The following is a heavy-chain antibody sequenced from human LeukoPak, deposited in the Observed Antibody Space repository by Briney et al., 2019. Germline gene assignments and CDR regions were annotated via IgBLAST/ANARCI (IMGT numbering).Heavy chain of an antibody. CDR2: INPGDGST. V-gene: IGHV1-46*01. J-gene: IGHJ4*02. CDR3: ARGGFIVDDY. Sequence: GASVKVSCKASGYTFIGYYIHWVRQAPGQGLEWMGIINPGDGSTNYAQKFQGRVTMTRDTSTSTVYMELSSLRSEDTAVYYCARGGFIVDDYWGQGTLVTVSS. D-gene: IGHD3-10*01. CDR1: GYTFIGYY.